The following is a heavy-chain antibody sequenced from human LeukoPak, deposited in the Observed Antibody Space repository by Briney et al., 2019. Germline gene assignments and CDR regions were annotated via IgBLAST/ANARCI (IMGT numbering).Heavy chain of an antibody. V-gene: IGHV4-34*01. CDR3: ARGRHDITMIVVVMTSVSYYLDV. J-gene: IGHJ6*03. CDR2: INPSGST. Sequence: SETLSLTCAVYGGSFSGYHWTWIRQPPGKGLEWIGDINPSGSTYYNPSLKSRLTISVETSKNQFSLKLRSVTAADTAVYYCARGRHDITMIVVVMTSVSYYLDVWGKGTTVTVSS. D-gene: IGHD3-22*01. CDR1: GGSFSGYH.